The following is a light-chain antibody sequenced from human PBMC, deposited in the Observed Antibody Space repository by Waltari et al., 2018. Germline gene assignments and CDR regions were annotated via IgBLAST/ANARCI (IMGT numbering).Light chain of an antibody. CDR3: QSYDSSLFGV. Sequence: QPVLTPPPSVSGAPGPRVTISCTGSTSNIGADYGVNCYHQLPGTAPKRLIFDNTNRPSGVPDRFSGSRSGTSASLAIAGLQAEDEADYYCQSYDSSLFGVFGGGTKLTVL. V-gene: IGLV1-40*01. J-gene: IGLJ3*02. CDR2: DNT. CDR1: TSNIGADYG.